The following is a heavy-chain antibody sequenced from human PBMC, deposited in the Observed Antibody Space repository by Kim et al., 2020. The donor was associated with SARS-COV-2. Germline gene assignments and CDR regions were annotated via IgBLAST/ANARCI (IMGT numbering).Heavy chain of an antibody. V-gene: IGHV3-23*01. Sequence: GGSLRLSCAASGFTFSSYAMSWVRQAPGKGLEWVSTISGSGSSTNYADSVKGRFTISRDNSKNTLYLQMNSLRAEDTAVYYCAKERAYSSGVNDYWGQGTLVTVSS. CDR1: GFTFSSYA. D-gene: IGHD6-19*01. CDR3: AKERAYSSGVNDY. J-gene: IGHJ4*02. CDR2: ISGSGSST.